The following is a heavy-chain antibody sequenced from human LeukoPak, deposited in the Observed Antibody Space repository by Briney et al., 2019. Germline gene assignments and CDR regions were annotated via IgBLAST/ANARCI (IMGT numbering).Heavy chain of an antibody. CDR2: IYYSGST. V-gene: IGHV4-61*01. CDR3: ARERVRGYSYGAPFDY. D-gene: IGHD5-18*01. J-gene: IGHJ4*02. CDR1: GGSVSSGSYY. Sequence: SETLSLTCIVSGGSVSSGSYYWSWLRQPPGKGLEWIGYIYYSGSTNYNPSLKSRVTISVDTSKNQFSLKLSSVTAADTAVYYCARERVRGYSYGAPFDYWGQGTLVTVSS.